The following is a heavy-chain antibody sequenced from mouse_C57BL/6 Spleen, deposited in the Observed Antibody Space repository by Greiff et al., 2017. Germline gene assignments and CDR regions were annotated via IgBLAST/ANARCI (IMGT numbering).Heavy chain of an antibody. Sequence: EVQLQESEGGLVQPGSSMKLSCTASGFTFSDYYMAWVRQVPEKGLEWVANINYDGSSTYYLDSLKSRFIISRDNAKNILYLQMSSLKSEDTATYYCARVRAAHFDYRGQGTTLTVSS. V-gene: IGHV5-16*01. J-gene: IGHJ2*01. CDR2: INYDGSST. CDR3: ARVRAAHFDY. CDR1: GFTFSDYY.